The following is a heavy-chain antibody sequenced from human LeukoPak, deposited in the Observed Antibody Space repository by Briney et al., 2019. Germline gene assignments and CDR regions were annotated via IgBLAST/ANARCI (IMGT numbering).Heavy chain of an antibody. CDR3: ARDKIDY. CDR1: GFTFSSYS. V-gene: IGHV3-21*01. J-gene: IGHJ4*02. Sequence: PGGSLRLSCAASGFTFSSYSMNWVRQAPGKGLEWVSSISSSSSYIYYADSVMRRFTISRDKAKNSLYLQMNSLRAEDTAVYYCARDKIDYWGQGTLVTVSS. CDR2: ISSSSSYI.